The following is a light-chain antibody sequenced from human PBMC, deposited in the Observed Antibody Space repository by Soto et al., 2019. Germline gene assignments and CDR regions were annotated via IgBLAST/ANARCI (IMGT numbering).Light chain of an antibody. CDR2: DVS. Sequence: QSVLTHPASVSGSPGQSITISCTGTSSDVGGYNYVSWYQQHPGKAPKLMIYDVSNRPSGVSNRFSGSKSGNTASLTIPGLQAEDEADYYCSSYTSSSTGVFGTGTKVTVL. CDR3: SSYTSSSTGV. CDR1: SSDVGGYNY. J-gene: IGLJ1*01. V-gene: IGLV2-14*01.